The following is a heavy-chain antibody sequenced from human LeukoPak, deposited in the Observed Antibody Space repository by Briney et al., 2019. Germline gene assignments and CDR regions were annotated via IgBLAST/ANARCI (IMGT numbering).Heavy chain of an antibody. CDR2: ISYDGSNK. Sequence: AGSLTLSCAASGFTFSSYSMRWVRQAPGKGLEWVAVISYDGSNKYYADSVKGRFTISRDNSKYTLYLQMNSLRAEDTAVYYCTRNMSPYSKYYYYGMDVWGQGTTVTVSS. CDR3: TRNMSPYSKYYYYGMDV. CDR1: GFTFSSYS. J-gene: IGHJ6*02. V-gene: IGHV3-30-3*01. D-gene: IGHD2-15*01.